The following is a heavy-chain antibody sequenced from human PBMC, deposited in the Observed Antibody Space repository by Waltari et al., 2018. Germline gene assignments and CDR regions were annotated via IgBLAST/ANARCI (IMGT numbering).Heavy chain of an antibody. CDR3: ARGVTTVEY. CDR1: GFSVTNHW. J-gene: IGHJ4*02. D-gene: IGHD2-21*02. V-gene: IGHV3-7*04. CDR2: IKQDGSEK. Sequence: EVQLVESGGGLVKPGGSLRLSGSGSGFSVTNHWMSWVRQDPGKGPEWVASIKQDGSEKYYVDSMKGRFTISRDNAKNSLSLQMDSLRAEDTAVYFCARGVTTVEYWGQGTLVTVSS.